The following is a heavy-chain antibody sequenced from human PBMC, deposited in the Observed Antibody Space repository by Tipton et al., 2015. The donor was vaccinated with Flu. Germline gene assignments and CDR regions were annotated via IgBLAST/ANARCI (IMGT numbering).Heavy chain of an antibody. CDR2: ISYDGSNK. D-gene: IGHD1-1*01. V-gene: IGHV3-30*18. Sequence: SLRLSCAASGFTFSSYGMHWVRQAPGKGLEWVAVISYDGSNKYYADSVKGRFTISRDNSKNTLYLQMNSLRAEDTAVYYCAKDTTGETDGFDYWGQGTLVTVSS. J-gene: IGHJ4*02. CDR3: AKDTTGETDGFDY. CDR1: GFTFSSYG.